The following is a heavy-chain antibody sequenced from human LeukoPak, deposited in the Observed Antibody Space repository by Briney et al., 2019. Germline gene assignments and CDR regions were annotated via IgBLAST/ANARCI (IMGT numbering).Heavy chain of an antibody. V-gene: IGHV3-33*01. D-gene: IGHD6-19*01. CDR2: IWYDGSNK. Sequence: GRSLRLSCAASGFTFSSYGMHWVRQAPGKGLEWVAVIWYDGSNKYYADSVKGRFTISRDNSKNTLYLQMNSLRAEDTAVYYCARDVGRIAVAGTGTVDIWGQGTMATVSS. CDR1: GFTFSSYG. CDR3: ARDVGRIAVAGTGTVDI. J-gene: IGHJ3*02.